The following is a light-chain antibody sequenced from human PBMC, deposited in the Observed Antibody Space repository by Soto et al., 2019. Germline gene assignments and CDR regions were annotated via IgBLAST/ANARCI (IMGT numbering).Light chain of an antibody. CDR2: EVS. CDR1: SSDVGSYNR. CDR3: SSFTSSNTWV. J-gene: IGLJ3*02. Sequence: QSALTQPPSVSGSHGQSVTISCTGTSSDVGSYNRVSWYQQPPGTAPKLIIYEVSNRPSGVPDRFFGSKSGNTASLTISGLQAEDEADYYCSSFTSSNTWVFGGGTKVTVL. V-gene: IGLV2-18*02.